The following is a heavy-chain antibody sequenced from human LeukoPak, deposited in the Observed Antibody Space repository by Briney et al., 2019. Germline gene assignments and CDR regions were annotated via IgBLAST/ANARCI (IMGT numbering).Heavy chain of an antibody. D-gene: IGHD3-22*01. J-gene: IGHJ4*02. CDR2: ISYDGSNK. CDR1: GFTFSSYA. V-gene: IGHV3-30*01. Sequence: GGSLRLSCAASGFTFSSYAMHWVRQAPGKGLEWVAVISYDGSNKYYADSVKGRFTISRDNSKNTLYLQMNSLRAEDTAVYYCVRDRSMIVVVILDYWGQGTLVTVSS. CDR3: VRDRSMIVVVILDY.